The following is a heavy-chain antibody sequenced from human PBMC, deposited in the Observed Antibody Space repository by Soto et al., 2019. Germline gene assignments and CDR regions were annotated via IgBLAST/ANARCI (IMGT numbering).Heavy chain of an antibody. Sequence: PSETLSLTCTVSGGSISSSSYYWGWIRQPPGKGLEWIGSIYYSGSTYYNPSLKSRVTISVDTSKNQFSLKLSSVTAADTAVYYCASQSRQYYDFWSGWDYYYYGMDVWGQGTTVT. CDR1: GGSISSSSYY. J-gene: IGHJ6*02. D-gene: IGHD3-3*01. CDR3: ASQSRQYYDFWSGWDYYYYGMDV. V-gene: IGHV4-39*01. CDR2: IYYSGST.